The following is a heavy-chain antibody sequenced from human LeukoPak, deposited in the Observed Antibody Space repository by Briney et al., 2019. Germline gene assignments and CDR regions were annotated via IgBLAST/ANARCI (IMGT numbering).Heavy chain of an antibody. J-gene: IGHJ6*03. D-gene: IGHD2-2*01. CDR1: GFTFSSYW. CDR3: AREGVVPAATYYYYYYMDV. Sequence: GGSLRLSCAASGFTFSSYWMHWVRQAPGKGLVWVSRINTDGSSTSYADSVKGRFTISRDNAKNTLYLQMNSLRAEDTAVYYCAREGVVPAATYYYYYYMDVWGKGTTDTVSS. V-gene: IGHV3-74*01. CDR2: INTDGSST.